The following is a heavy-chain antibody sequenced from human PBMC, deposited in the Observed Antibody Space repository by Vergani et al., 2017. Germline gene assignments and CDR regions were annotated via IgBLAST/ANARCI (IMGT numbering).Heavy chain of an antibody. V-gene: IGHV4-59*01. CDR3: ARNPYCGGDCYSDAFDI. J-gene: IGHJ3*02. D-gene: IGHD2-21*02. Sequence: QVQLQESGPGLLKPSETLSLTCTVSGGSISSYYWSWIRQPPGKGLEWIGYNYYSGSTNYNPSLKSRVTISVDTSKNQFSLKLSSVTAADTAVYYCARNPYCGGDCYSDAFDIWGQGTMVTVSS. CDR1: GGSISSYY. CDR2: NYYSGST.